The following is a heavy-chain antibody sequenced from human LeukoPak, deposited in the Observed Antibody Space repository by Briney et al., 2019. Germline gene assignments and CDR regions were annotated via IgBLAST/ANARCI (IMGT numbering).Heavy chain of an antibody. CDR3: VKARGIQLWLPGDY. V-gene: IGHV3-66*01. Sequence: PGGSLRLSCAASGFTVSSNYMSWVRQAPGKGLEWVSVIYSGGSTYYGDSVKGRFTISRDNSKNTLYLQMSSLRAEDTAVYYCVKARGIQLWLPGDYWGQGTLVTVSS. D-gene: IGHD5-18*01. J-gene: IGHJ4*02. CDR1: GFTVSSNY. CDR2: IYSGGST.